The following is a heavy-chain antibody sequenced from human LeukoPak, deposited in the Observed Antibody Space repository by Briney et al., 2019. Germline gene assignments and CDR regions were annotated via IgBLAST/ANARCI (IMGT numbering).Heavy chain of an antibody. CDR1: GGSVSSYY. V-gene: IGHV4-59*08. CDR3: ARHGTISSENYFDY. J-gene: IGHJ4*02. D-gene: IGHD1-14*01. Sequence: SEPLSLTCSVSGGSVSSYYWSWIRQSPGKGLEWIGYIDNSGRTNYNPSLKGRVTGFVDTSKNQVSLRLSSVTAADTAVYYCARHGTISSENYFDYWGQGALVTVSS. CDR2: IDNSGRT.